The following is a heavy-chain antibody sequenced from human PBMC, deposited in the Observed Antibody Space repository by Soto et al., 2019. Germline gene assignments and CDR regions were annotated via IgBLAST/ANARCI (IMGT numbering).Heavy chain of an antibody. J-gene: IGHJ6*03. CDR2: IIPILGIA. CDR3: ARISPYYYYYMDV. Sequence: SVKVSCKASGGTFSSYTISWVRQAPGQGLEWMGRIIPILGIANYAQKFQGRVTITADKSTSTAYMELSSLRSEDTAVYYCARISPYYYYYMDVWGKGTTVTVSS. V-gene: IGHV1-69*02. D-gene: IGHD3-3*02. CDR1: GGTFSSYT.